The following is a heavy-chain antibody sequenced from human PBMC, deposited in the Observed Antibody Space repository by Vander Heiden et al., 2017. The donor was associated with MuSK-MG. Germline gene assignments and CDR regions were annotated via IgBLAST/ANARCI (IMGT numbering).Heavy chain of an antibody. V-gene: IGHV3-30*04. D-gene: IGHD5-12*01. CDR1: GFTSSSYA. Sequence: VQLVVPGGGVVQRGRSLRLSCAASGFTSSSYAMHWVRQAPGKGLEWVAVISDDGSNKYYADSVKGRFTISRDNSKNTLYLQMNSLRAEDTAVYYCARVEMATTRWPFDIWGQGTMVTVSS. J-gene: IGHJ3*02. CDR2: ISDDGSNK. CDR3: ARVEMATTRWPFDI.